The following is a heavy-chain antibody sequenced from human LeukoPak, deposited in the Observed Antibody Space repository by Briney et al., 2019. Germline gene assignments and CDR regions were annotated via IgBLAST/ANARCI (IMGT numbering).Heavy chain of an antibody. CDR3: ARDYDSSGYYYYHAFDI. CDR1: GGTFSSYA. Sequence: SVKVSCKASGGTFSSYAISWVRQAPGQGLEWMGRIIPIFGTANYAQKFQGRVTITTDESTSTPYMELSSLRSEDTAVYYCARDYDSSGYYYYHAFDIWGQGTMVTVFS. CDR2: IIPIFGTA. J-gene: IGHJ3*02. D-gene: IGHD3-22*01. V-gene: IGHV1-69*05.